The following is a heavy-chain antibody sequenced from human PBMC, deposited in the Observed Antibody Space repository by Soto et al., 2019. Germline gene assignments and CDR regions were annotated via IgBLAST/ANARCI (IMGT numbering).Heavy chain of an antibody. CDR3: ARDLKYSSPDYYYYYGMDV. V-gene: IGHV1-18*01. CDR1: GYTFTSYG. CDR2: ISAYNGNT. D-gene: IGHD6-6*01. Sequence: ASVKVSCTASGYTFTSYGISWVRQAPGQGLEWMGWISAYNGNTNYAQKLQGRVTMTTDTSTSTAYMELRSLRSDDTAVYYCARDLKYSSPDYYYYYGMDVWGQGTTVTVSS. J-gene: IGHJ6*02.